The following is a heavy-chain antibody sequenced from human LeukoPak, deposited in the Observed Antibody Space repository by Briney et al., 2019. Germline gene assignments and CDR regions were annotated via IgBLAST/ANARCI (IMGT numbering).Heavy chain of an antibody. Sequence: PGGSLRLSCAASGFSFSSYAMHWVRQGPGKGLEWVAVVSYDGTAKYYADSVRGRFTISRDNSKNTLYLQMNSLRAEDTGVYYCAGDGIGITGTWAFDIWGQGTMVTVSS. D-gene: IGHD1/OR15-1a*01. CDR3: AGDGIGITGTWAFDI. CDR1: GFSFSSYA. V-gene: IGHV3-30-3*01. J-gene: IGHJ3*02. CDR2: VSYDGTAK.